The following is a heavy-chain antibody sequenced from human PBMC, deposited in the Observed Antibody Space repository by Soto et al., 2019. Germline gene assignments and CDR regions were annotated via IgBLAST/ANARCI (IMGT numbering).Heavy chain of an antibody. CDR2: IKQDGSEK. Sequence: GGSLRLSCAASGFTFSSYWMSWVRQAPGKGLEGVANIKQDGSEKYYVDSVKGPFTISRDNAKDSLYLQMNSLRAEDTAVYYCARSGLRVATYYYYYYYCMDVWGQGTTVTVSS. CDR3: ARSGLRVATYYYYYYYCMDV. D-gene: IGHD5-12*01. V-gene: IGHV3-7*01. J-gene: IGHJ6*02. CDR1: GFTFSSYW.